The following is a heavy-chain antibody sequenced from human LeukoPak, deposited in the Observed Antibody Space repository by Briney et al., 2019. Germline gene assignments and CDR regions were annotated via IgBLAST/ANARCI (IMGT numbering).Heavy chain of an antibody. CDR3: AKDATVLLWFGELLSDY. J-gene: IGHJ4*02. CDR2: IYSGGTT. V-gene: IGHV3-53*01. D-gene: IGHD3-10*01. Sequence: GGSLRLSCAASGFTVGSNYMSWVRQAAGQGLEWVSVIYSGGTTYYADSVKGRFTISRDNSKNTLYLQMNSLRAEDTAVYYCAKDATVLLWFGELLSDYWGQGTLVTVSS. CDR1: GFTVGSNY.